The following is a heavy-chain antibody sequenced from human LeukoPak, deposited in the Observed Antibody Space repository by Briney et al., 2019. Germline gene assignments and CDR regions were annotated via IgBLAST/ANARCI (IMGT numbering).Heavy chain of an antibody. J-gene: IGHJ4*02. V-gene: IGHV3-74*01. CDR1: GFTFSSYW. Sequence: PGGSLRLPCAASGFTFSSYWMHWVRQAPGKGLVWVSGINSDGSTTNYADSVKGRFTISRDNARNTLYLQMNSLGAEDTAVYYCANYNGDYLDYWGQGTLVAVSS. CDR3: ANYNGDYLDY. D-gene: IGHD5-24*01. CDR2: INSDGSTT.